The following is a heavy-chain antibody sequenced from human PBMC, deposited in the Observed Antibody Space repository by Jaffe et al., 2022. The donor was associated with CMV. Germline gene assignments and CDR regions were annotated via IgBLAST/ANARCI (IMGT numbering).Heavy chain of an antibody. J-gene: IGHJ6*03. CDR1: GFTFSSYE. CDR3: ARERGDCSSTSCYAVEPSAAGTLPNHYYYYYMDV. CDR2: ISSSGSTI. Sequence: EVQLVESGGGLVQPGGSLRLSCAASGFTFSSYEMNWVRQAPGKGLEWVSYISSSGSTIYYADSVKGRFTISRDNAKNSLYLQMNSLRAEDTAVYYCARERGDCSSTSCYAVEPSAAGTLPNHYYYYYMDVWGKGTTVTVSS. D-gene: IGHD2-2*01. V-gene: IGHV3-48*03.